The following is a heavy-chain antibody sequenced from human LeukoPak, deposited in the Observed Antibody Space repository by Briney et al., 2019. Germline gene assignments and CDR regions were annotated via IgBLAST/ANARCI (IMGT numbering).Heavy chain of an antibody. V-gene: IGHV3-23*01. CDR2: ISGSGGST. D-gene: IGHD2-21*02. Sequence: PGGSLRLSCAASGFTFSSYAMSWVRQAPGKGLEWVSAISGSGGSTYYADSVKGRFTISRDNSKNTLYLQMNSLRAEGTAVYYCAKDSRAYCGGDCYGRDAFDIWGQGTMVTVSS. J-gene: IGHJ3*02. CDR3: AKDSRAYCGGDCYGRDAFDI. CDR1: GFTFSSYA.